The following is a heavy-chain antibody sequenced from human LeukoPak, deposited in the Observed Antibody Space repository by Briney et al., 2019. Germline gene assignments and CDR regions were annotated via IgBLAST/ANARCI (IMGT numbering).Heavy chain of an antibody. V-gene: IGHV3-30-3*01. Sequence: GSLRLSCAASGFTFSSYAMHWVRQAPGKGLEWVAVISYDGSDKYYADSVKGRFTISRDNSKNSLYLQMNSLRAEDTAVYYCARDGGSSWYQSYYYGMDVWGQGTTVTVSS. D-gene: IGHD6-13*01. CDR2: ISYDGSDK. CDR3: ARDGGSSWYQSYYYGMDV. CDR1: GFTFSSYA. J-gene: IGHJ6*02.